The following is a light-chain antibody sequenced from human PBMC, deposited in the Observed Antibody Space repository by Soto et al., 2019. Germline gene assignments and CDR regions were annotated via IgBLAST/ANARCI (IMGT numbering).Light chain of an antibody. Sequence: QSVLTQPASVSGSPGQSITISCTGTSSDVDNGYNSVSWYQQHPGKAPKLIIYEVRNRPSGISSRFSGSRSGNTASLTISGLQSEDEGDYYCSAYTARSTLVFGGGTKVTVL. J-gene: IGLJ3*02. CDR2: EVR. CDR1: SSDVDNGYNS. CDR3: SAYTARSTLV. V-gene: IGLV2-14*01.